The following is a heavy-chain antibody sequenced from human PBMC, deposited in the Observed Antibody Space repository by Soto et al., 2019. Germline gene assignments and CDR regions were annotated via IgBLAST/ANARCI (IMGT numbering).Heavy chain of an antibody. J-gene: IGHJ4*02. Sequence: GASVKVSCKASGGTFSSYAISWVRQAPGQGLEWMGGIIPIFGTANYAQKFQGRVTITADESTSTAYMELSSLRSEDTAVYYCAGTFEYSSGGRCDYWGQGALVTVSS. CDR2: IIPIFGTA. D-gene: IGHD6-25*01. CDR1: GGTFSSYA. CDR3: AGTFEYSSGGRCDY. V-gene: IGHV1-69*13.